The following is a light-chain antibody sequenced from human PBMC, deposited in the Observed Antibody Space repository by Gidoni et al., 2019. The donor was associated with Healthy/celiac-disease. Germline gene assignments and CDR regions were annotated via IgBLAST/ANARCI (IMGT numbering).Light chain of an antibody. CDR2: DAS. V-gene: IGKV3-11*01. CDR1: QSVSSY. J-gene: IGKJ5*01. Sequence: EIVLTQSPATLSLSPGERATLSCRASQSVSSYLAWYQQKPRQAPRLLLYDASNRAACIPAKFSGSGSGTGFTPPISSLEPGEFAAYYCHQRRNWPLITFGQGTRLEIK. CDR3: HQRRNWPLIT.